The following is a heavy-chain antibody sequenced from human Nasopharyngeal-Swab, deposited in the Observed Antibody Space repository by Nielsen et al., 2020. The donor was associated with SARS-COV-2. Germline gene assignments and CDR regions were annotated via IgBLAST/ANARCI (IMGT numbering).Heavy chain of an antibody. J-gene: IGHJ6*03. CDR3: ARVHCSRSSCSAPDYYYYYMDV. V-gene: IGHV3-21*03. D-gene: IGHD2-2*01. Sequence: GGSLRLSCASSRFTLSSYSMNWVRQAPGQLLEWGSSISSSSSYILYAASVQGRFTISRDNAKNSLYLQMNSLRVEDTAVYYCARVHCSRSSCSAPDYYYYYMDVWGKGTTVTVSS. CDR1: RFTLSSYS. CDR2: ISSSSSYI.